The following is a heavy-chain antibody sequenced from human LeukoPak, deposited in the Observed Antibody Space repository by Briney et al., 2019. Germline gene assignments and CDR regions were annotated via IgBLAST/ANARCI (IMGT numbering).Heavy chain of an antibody. CDR2: VDYSGRP. J-gene: IGHJ4*02. CDR3: ARLDASLAHLSGSFPDY. Sequence: SETLSLTCTVSGGSITNSDYFWGWIRQPPGKGLEWLGNVDYSGRPHRNPSLMGRVTINADRSRNQFSLNLSSVTAADTAVYFCARLDASLAHLSGSFPDYWGQGALVTVSS. D-gene: IGHD3-10*01. V-gene: IGHV4-39*01. CDR1: GGSITNSDYF.